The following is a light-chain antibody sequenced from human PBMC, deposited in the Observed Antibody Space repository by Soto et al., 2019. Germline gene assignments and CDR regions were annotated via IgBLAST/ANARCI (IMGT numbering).Light chain of an antibody. Sequence: SLALAPVKRATLSCRASQSFSTSYLAWYQQKPGQAPRLLIFAASSRASGIPDRFSGSVSVTDFTRTIDRLEAEDFAVYCCQQYRTSPLTFGGGTKVDIK. V-gene: IGKV3-20*01. CDR1: QSFSTSY. J-gene: IGKJ4*01. CDR2: AAS. CDR3: QQYRTSPLT.